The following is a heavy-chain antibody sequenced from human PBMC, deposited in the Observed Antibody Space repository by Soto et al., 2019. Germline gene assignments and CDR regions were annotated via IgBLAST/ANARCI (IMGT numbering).Heavy chain of an antibody. CDR3: ARWEGYGDFFDY. CDR2: ISSSSSYI. V-gene: IGHV3-21*01. CDR1: GFTFSSYS. D-gene: IGHD4-17*01. Sequence: GGSLRLSCAASGFTFSSYSMNWVRQAPGKGLEWVSSISSSSSYIYYADSVKGRFTISRDNAKNSLYLQMNSLRAEDTAVYYCARWEGYGDFFDYWGQGTLVTVSS. J-gene: IGHJ4*02.